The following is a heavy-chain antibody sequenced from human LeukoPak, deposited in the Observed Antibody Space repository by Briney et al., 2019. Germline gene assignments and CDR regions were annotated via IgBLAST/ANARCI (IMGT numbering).Heavy chain of an antibody. CDR2: INPNSGGT. Sequence: SVKVSCKASGYTFTGYYMHWVRQAPGQGLEWMGWINPNSGGTNYAQKFQGRVTMTRDTSISTAYMELSRLRSDDTAVYYCARESGGCSSTSCFKIGFDYWGQGTLVTVSS. CDR1: GYTFTGYY. V-gene: IGHV1-2*02. D-gene: IGHD2-2*01. CDR3: ARESGGCSSTSCFKIGFDY. J-gene: IGHJ4*02.